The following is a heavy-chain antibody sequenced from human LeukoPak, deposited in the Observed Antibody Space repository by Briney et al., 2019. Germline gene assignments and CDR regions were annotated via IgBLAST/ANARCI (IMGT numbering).Heavy chain of an antibody. D-gene: IGHD3-22*01. CDR3: ARGSPYDSSGYYYIRLDY. CDR2: IIPIFGTA. Sequence: ASVKVSCKTSGYTFTNYYIHWVRQAPGQGLEWMGGIIPIFGTANYAQKFQGRVTITADESTSTAYMELSSLRSEDTAVYYCARGSPYDSSGYYYIRLDYWGQGTLVTVSS. CDR1: GYTFTNYY. J-gene: IGHJ4*02. V-gene: IGHV1-69*13.